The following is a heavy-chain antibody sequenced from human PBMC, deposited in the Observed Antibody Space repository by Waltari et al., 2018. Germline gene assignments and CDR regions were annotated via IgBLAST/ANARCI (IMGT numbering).Heavy chain of an antibody. Sequence: EVQVAESGGGLVQPGGSLRLSCAASGFSFSMSWMSWVRQAPGKGREWVGHKSPEGSESAFGESGKGRFSISRDNGRNSVFLQLNSLTAEDTAVYYWSRELGWTPAGDYWGQGTLVTVSS. CDR3: SRELGWTPAGDY. CDR1: GFSFSMSW. J-gene: IGHJ4*02. D-gene: IGHD6-19*01. V-gene: IGHV3-7*01. CDR2: KSPEGSES.